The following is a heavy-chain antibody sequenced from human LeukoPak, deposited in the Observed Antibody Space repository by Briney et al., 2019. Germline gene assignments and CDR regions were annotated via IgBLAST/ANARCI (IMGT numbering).Heavy chain of an antibody. CDR3: ARGYCSGGSCYYDY. CDR1: GGSVSSGSYY. J-gene: IGHJ4*02. CDR2: IYYSGST. V-gene: IGHV4-61*01. D-gene: IGHD2-15*01. Sequence: PSETLSLTCTVSGGSVSSGSYYWSWLRQPPGKGLEWIAYIYYSGSTNYNPSLKSRVTISVDTSENQFSLKLSSVTAADTAVYYCARGYCSGGSCYYDYWGQGTLVTVSS.